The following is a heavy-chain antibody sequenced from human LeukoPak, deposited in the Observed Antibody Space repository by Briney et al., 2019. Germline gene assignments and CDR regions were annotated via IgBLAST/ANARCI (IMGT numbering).Heavy chain of an antibody. J-gene: IGHJ4*02. D-gene: IGHD6-13*01. CDR3: ASASTYSSSWEGGFDY. V-gene: IGHV4-59*01. Sequence: SETLSLTCTVSGGPITGFYWSWIRQPPGKGLEWIGFIYSSGSTNYNPSLKSRVTISVDTSKNQLSLKLTSVTAADTAVYYCASASTYSSSWEGGFDYWGQGTLVTVSS. CDR1: GGPITGFY. CDR2: IYSSGST.